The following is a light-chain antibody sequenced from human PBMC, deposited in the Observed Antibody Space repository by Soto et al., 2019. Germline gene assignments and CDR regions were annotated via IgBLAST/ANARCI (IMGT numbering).Light chain of an antibody. CDR1: SSDVGSSNL. CDR3: CSFAGGTTYV. Sequence: QSALTQPASVSGSPGQSITISCTGNSSDVGSSNLVSWYQQHPGKAPKVMIYEGSARPSGVSNRFSGSKSGNTASLTISGLQTEDEADYYCCSFAGGTTYVFGTGTKLTVL. J-gene: IGLJ1*01. V-gene: IGLV2-23*01. CDR2: EGS.